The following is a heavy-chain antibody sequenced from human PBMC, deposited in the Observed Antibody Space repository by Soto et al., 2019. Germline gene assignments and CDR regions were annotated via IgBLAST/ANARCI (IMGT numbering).Heavy chain of an antibody. Sequence: GEIYHSGSTNYNPSLKSRVTISVDKSKNQFSLNLNSVTAADTAVYYCARHSGSYFRDYWGQGTLVTVSS. J-gene: IGHJ4*02. CDR3: ARHSGSYFRDY. V-gene: IGHV4-4*02. D-gene: IGHD1-26*01. CDR2: IYHSGST.